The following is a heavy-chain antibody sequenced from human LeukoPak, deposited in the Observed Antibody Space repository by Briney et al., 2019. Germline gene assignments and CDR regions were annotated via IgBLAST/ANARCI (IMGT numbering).Heavy chain of an antibody. CDR3: TKDVGSGSYYYFES. CDR2: ISGDGGNT. V-gene: IGHV3-43*02. CDR1: GFTFDDYA. J-gene: IGHJ4*02. D-gene: IGHD1-26*01. Sequence: GGSLRLSCAASGFTFDDYAIHRVRQAPGKGLEWVSLISGDGGNTYYAKSMKGRFTISRDNSKNTLYLQMNSLRSEDTAFYYCTKDVGSGSYYYFESWGQGTLVTVSS.